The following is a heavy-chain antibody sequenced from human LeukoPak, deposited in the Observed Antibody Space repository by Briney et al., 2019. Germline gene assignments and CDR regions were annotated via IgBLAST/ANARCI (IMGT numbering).Heavy chain of an antibody. V-gene: IGHV3-74*01. CDR1: GFTFSSYW. CDR3: AKGFFSGYVFVFDY. J-gene: IGHJ4*02. Sequence: GGSLRLSCAASGFTFSSYWMHWVRQAPGKGLVWVSRINSDGSSTSYAGSVKGRFTISRDNSKNTLYLQMNSLRAEDTAVYYCAKGFFSGYVFVFDYWGQGTLVTVSS. CDR2: INSDGSST. D-gene: IGHD3-22*01.